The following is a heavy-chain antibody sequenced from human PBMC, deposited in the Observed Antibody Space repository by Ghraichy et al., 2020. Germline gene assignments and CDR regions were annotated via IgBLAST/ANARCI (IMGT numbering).Heavy chain of an antibody. V-gene: IGHV4-34*01. CDR2: INHSGST. CDR3: ARLDMAYYYMDV. CDR1: GGSFSGYY. Sequence: SETLSLTCAVYGGSFSGYYWSWIRQPPGKGLEWIGEINHSGSTNYNPSLKSRVTISVDTSKNQFSLKLSSVTAADTAVYYCARLDMAYYYMDVWGKGTTVTVSS. D-gene: IGHD3-9*01. J-gene: IGHJ6*03.